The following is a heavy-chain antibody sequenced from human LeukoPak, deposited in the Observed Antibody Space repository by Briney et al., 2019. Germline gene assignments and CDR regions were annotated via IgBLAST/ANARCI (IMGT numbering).Heavy chain of an antibody. CDR1: GFTFDDYA. Sequence: GGSLRLSCAASGFTFDDYAMHWVRQAPGKGLEWVSGISWNSGSIGYADSVKGRFTISRDNAKNSLYLQMNSLRVEDTALYYCAKGAYCGGDCLYWYFDLWGRGTLVTVSS. D-gene: IGHD2-21*02. J-gene: IGHJ2*01. CDR3: AKGAYCGGDCLYWYFDL. CDR2: ISWNSGSI. V-gene: IGHV3-9*01.